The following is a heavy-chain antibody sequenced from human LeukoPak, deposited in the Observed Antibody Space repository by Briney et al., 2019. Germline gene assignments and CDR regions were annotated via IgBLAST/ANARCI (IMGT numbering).Heavy chain of an antibody. Sequence: SETLSLTCTVSGGSISTYYWSWIRQPPGKRLEWIGYFDHSGSTNYNPSLKSRVTISVDTSKNQFSLKLSSVTAADTAVYYCARGIAAVQAFDPWGQGTLVTVSS. CDR1: GGSISTYY. D-gene: IGHD6-13*01. CDR3: ARGIAAVQAFDP. J-gene: IGHJ5*02. V-gene: IGHV4-59*01. CDR2: FDHSGST.